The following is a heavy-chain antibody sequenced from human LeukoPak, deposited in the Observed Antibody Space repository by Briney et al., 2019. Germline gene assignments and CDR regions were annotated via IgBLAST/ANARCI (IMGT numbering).Heavy chain of an antibody. Sequence: NTNYAQKLQGRVTMTTDTSTSTAYMELRSLRSDDTAVYYCARDDRVPAAINYYYYGMDVWGQGTTVTVSS. CDR2: NT. V-gene: IGHV1-18*01. CDR3: ARDDRVPAAINYYYYGMDV. D-gene: IGHD2-2*02. J-gene: IGHJ6*02.